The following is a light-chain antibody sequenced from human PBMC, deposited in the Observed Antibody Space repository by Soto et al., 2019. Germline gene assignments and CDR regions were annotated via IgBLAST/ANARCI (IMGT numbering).Light chain of an antibody. V-gene: IGKV1-39*01. CDR1: QDISSY. CDR3: QQSYSTPLT. Sequence: IQVTQSPSSLSASVGDRVTITCRASQDISSYLNWYQQKPGKAPKLLIYAASSLQSGVPSRFSGSGSGTDFTLTISSLQPEDFATYYCQQSYSTPLTFGGGTKVDIK. CDR2: AAS. J-gene: IGKJ4*01.